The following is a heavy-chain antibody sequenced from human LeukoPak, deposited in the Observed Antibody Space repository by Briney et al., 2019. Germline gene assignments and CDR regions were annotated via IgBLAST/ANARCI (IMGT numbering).Heavy chain of an antibody. CDR2: IYPGDSDT. CDR3: ARTPYCSSTSCRPFDY. Sequence: GASVKVSCKASGYTFTSYYMHWVRQMPGKGLEWMGIIYPGDSDTRYSPSFQGQVTISADKSISTAYLQWSSLKASDTAMYYCARTPYCSSTSCRPFDYWGQGTLVTVSS. J-gene: IGHJ4*02. D-gene: IGHD2-2*01. V-gene: IGHV5-51*01. CDR1: GYTFTSYY.